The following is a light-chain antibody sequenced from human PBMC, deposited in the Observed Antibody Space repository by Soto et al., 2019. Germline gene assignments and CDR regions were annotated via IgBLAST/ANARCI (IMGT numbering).Light chain of an antibody. CDR1: SSNIGRDY. CDR3: AVWDDSLSGWV. J-gene: IGLJ3*02. CDR2: TNN. Sequence: QSVLTQSPSTSGTPGQRVTISCSGSSSNIGRDYVYWFQQLPGTAPKLLIYTNNQRPSGVPDRFSGSKSGTSASLAISGLRSEDEAEYYCAVWDDSLSGWVFGGGTKLTVL. V-gene: IGLV1-47*02.